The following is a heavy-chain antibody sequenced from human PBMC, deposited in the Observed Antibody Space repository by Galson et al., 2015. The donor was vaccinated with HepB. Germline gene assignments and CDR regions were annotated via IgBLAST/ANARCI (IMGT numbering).Heavy chain of an antibody. J-gene: IGHJ4*02. CDR1: GFTFSSYA. Sequence: SLRLSCAASGFTFSSYAMHWVRQAPGKGLEWVAVISYDGSNKYYADSVKGRFTISRDNSKNTLYLQMNSLRAEDTAVYYCARVDYGDYWGQGTLVTVSS. V-gene: IGHV3-30*04. CDR3: ARVDYGDY. CDR2: ISYDGSNK.